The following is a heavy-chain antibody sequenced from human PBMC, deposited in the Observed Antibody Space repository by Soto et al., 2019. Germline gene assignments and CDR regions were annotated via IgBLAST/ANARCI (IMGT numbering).Heavy chain of an antibody. CDR1: GGSLSDFF. J-gene: IGHJ4*02. CDR2: IYYSGHT. CDR3: ARVPRGSSYGYFDS. V-gene: IGHV4-59*01. D-gene: IGHD5-18*01. Sequence: PSETLSLTCTVSGGSLSDFFWSWIRQPPGKGLEWIGYIYYSGHTNYNPSLKSRVTISVDTSKNQFSLNLSSVAAADTAVYYCARVPRGSSYGYFDSWGQGTLGHRLL.